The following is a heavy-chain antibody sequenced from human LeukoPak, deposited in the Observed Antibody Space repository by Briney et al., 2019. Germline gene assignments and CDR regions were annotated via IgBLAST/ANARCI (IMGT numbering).Heavy chain of an antibody. Sequence: PGGSLRLSCAASGFTFSSYAMSWVRQAPGKGLEWVSAISGSGGSTYYADSVKGRFTISRDNSKNTLYLQMNRLRAEDTAVYYCAKQYSSSWYYFDYWGQGTLVTVSS. CDR3: AKQYSSSWYYFDY. CDR2: ISGSGGST. V-gene: IGHV3-23*01. D-gene: IGHD6-13*01. J-gene: IGHJ4*02. CDR1: GFTFSSYA.